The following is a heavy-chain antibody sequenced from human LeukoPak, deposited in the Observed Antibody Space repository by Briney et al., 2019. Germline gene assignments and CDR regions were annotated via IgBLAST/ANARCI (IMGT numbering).Heavy chain of an antibody. Sequence: GGSLRLSCAASGFTFSDYYMSWIRQAPGKGLEWVSYISSSGSFIYYAGSVKGRFTISRDNAKNSLYLQMNSLRAKDTAVYYCARATAADTAMVSFDYWGQGTLVTVSS. CDR3: ARATAADTAMVSFDY. CDR2: ISSSGSFI. CDR1: GFTFSDYY. V-gene: IGHV3-11*01. J-gene: IGHJ4*02. D-gene: IGHD5-18*01.